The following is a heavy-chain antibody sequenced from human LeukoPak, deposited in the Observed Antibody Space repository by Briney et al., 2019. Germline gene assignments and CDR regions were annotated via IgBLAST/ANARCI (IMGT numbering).Heavy chain of an antibody. CDR3: ARERYYYDSSGFDY. V-gene: IGHV3-48*02. Sequence: GGSLRLSCAASGVTFSSYSMNWVRQAPGKGLEWVSYISSSRRTIYYADSVQRRFSISRDNAKNSLYLHMNSMSDEDTAVYYCARERYYYDSSGFDYWGQGTLVTVSS. CDR1: GVTFSSYS. CDR2: ISSSRRTI. D-gene: IGHD3-22*01. J-gene: IGHJ4*02.